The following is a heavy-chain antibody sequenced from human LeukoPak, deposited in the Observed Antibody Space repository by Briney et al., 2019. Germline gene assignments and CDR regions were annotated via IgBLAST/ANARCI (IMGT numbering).Heavy chain of an antibody. D-gene: IGHD1-26*01. CDR2: IIPIFGTP. Sequence: GSSVKVSCKASGGTFSSYAISWVRQAPGQGVEWMGGIIPIFGTPTYAQKFQGRVTITTYESTSTAYMELSSLRSEDTAVYYCARGGPILTYSGSYYPKNFDYWGQGTLVTVSS. CDR1: GGTFSSYA. CDR3: ARGGPILTYSGSYYPKNFDY. J-gene: IGHJ4*02. V-gene: IGHV1-69*05.